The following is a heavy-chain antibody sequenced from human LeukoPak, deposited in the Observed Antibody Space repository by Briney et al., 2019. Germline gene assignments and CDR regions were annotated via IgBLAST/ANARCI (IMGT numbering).Heavy chain of an antibody. D-gene: IGHD6-19*01. CDR3: AKESTQYSSGWYYFDY. Sequence: GRSLRLSCAASGFTFDDYAMHWVRQAPGKGLEWVSGISWNSGSIGYADSVKGRFTISRDNAKNSLYLQMNSLRAEDTALYYCAKESTQYSSGWYYFDYWGQGTLVTVSS. V-gene: IGHV3-9*01. J-gene: IGHJ4*02. CDR2: ISWNSGSI. CDR1: GFTFDDYA.